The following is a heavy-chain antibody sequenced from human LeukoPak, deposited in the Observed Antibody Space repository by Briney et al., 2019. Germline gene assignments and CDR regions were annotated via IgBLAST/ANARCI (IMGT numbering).Heavy chain of an antibody. CDR3: ASLYYYDSSGYYDY. Sequence: ASVKVSCKASGYTFTGYYMHWVRQAPGQGLEWMGRINPNSGGTNYAQKFQGRVTMTRDTSISTPYMELSRLRSDDTAVYYCASLYYYDSSGYYDYWGQGTLVTVSS. V-gene: IGHV1-2*06. D-gene: IGHD3-22*01. CDR2: INPNSGGT. J-gene: IGHJ4*02. CDR1: GYTFTGYY.